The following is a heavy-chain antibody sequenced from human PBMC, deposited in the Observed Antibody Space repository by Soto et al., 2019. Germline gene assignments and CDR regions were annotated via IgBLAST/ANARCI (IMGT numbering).Heavy chain of an antibody. J-gene: IGHJ3*02. D-gene: IGHD6-6*01. CDR1: GLTCSSYG. CDR2: IWYDGSNK. V-gene: IGHV3-33*08. Sequence: VGSLRLSCAASGLTCSSYGMRWVRQATGKGLEWVAVIWYDGSNKYYADSVKGRFTISRDNSKNTLYLQMNSLRAEDTAVYYCAREEQLGPVHDAFDIWGQGTMLTVSS. CDR3: AREEQLGPVHDAFDI.